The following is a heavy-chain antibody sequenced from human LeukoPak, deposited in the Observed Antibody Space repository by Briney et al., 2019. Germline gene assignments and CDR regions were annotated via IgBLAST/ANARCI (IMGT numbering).Heavy chain of an antibody. Sequence: SETLSLTCAVYGGSFSGYYWSWIRQPPGKGLEWIGEINHSGSTNYNPSLKSRVTISVDTSKNQFSLKLSSATAADTAVYYCARELDYDSSGFALPDYWGQGTLVTVSS. V-gene: IGHV4-34*01. D-gene: IGHD3-22*01. J-gene: IGHJ4*02. CDR3: ARELDYDSSGFALPDY. CDR1: GGSFSGYY. CDR2: INHSGST.